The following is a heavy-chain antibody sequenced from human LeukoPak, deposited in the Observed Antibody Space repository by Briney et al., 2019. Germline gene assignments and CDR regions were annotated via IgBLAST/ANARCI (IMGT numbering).Heavy chain of an antibody. CDR3: ARTHVLTEYGQVGAFDY. CDR2: IKQDGSEE. Sequence: GGSLRLSCAASGFTFSSYWMSWVRQAPGKGLEWVANIKQDGSEEYYVDSVKGRFTISRDNAKNSLYLQMNSLRAEDTAVYYCARTHVLTEYGQVGAFDYWGPGTLVTVSS. V-gene: IGHV3-7*01. D-gene: IGHD1-26*01. CDR1: GFTFSSYW. J-gene: IGHJ4*02.